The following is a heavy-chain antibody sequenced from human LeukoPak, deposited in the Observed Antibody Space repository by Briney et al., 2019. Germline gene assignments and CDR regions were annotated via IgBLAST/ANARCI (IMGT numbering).Heavy chain of an antibody. Sequence: GGSLRLSCAASGFTFNNYGMHWVRQAPGKGLEWMALIWYDGSNKYYADSVKGRFTISRDNSKNTLYLQMNSLRAEDTAVYYCSREYFDWSRNYYYGMDVWGQGTTVAVSS. CDR2: IWYDGSNK. J-gene: IGHJ6*02. CDR3: SREYFDWSRNYYYGMDV. V-gene: IGHV3-33*01. D-gene: IGHD3-9*01. CDR1: GFTFNNYG.